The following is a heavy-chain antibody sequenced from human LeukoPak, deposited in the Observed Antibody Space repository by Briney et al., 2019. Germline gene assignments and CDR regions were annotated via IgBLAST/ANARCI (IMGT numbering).Heavy chain of an antibody. Sequence: GGSLRLSCAASGFTFSSYGMHWVRQAPGKGLEWVAFIRYDGSNKYYADSVKGRFTISRDNSKNTLYLQMNSLRAEDTAVYYCAKVGGPNPSVPAAAQFDYWGQGTLVTVSS. D-gene: IGHD2-2*01. CDR3: AKVGGPNPSVPAAAQFDY. CDR1: GFTFSSYG. CDR2: IRYDGSNK. V-gene: IGHV3-30*02. J-gene: IGHJ4*02.